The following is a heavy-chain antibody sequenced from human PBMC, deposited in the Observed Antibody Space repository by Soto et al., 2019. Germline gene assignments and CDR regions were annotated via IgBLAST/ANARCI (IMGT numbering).Heavy chain of an antibody. V-gene: IGHV3-23*01. CDR1: GFTFSSYA. Sequence: PGGSLRLSCAASGFTFSSYAMSWVRQAPGKGLEWVSAISGSGGSTYYADSVKGRFTISRDNSKNMLYLQMNSLRAEDTAVYYCAKDPFKFVVVPAAAEYFQHWGQGTLVTVSS. CDR2: ISGSGGST. D-gene: IGHD2-2*01. J-gene: IGHJ1*01. CDR3: AKDPFKFVVVPAAAEYFQH.